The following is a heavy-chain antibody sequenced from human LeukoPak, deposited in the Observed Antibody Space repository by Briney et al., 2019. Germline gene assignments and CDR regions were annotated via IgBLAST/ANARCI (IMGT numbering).Heavy chain of an antibody. D-gene: IGHD1-20*01. V-gene: IGHV5-51*01. CDR3: ARAITGTDRLVDY. J-gene: IGHJ4*02. Sequence: QTLKNTCKGSGYSFTSYWIGWVRQMPGKGLEWMGIIYPGDSDTRYSPSFQGQVTISADKSISTAYLQWSSLKASDTAMYYCARAITGTDRLVDYWGQGTLVTVSS. CDR1: GYSFTSYW. CDR2: IYPGDSDT.